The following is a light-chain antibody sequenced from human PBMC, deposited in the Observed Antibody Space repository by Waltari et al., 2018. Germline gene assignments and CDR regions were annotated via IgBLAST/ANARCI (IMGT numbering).Light chain of an antibody. CDR2: DDS. CDR1: NIGSQG. CDR3: QVWDNSRDLVL. Sequence: SYVLTQPPSVSVAPGGTAAITCGGDNIGSQGVSWYQQRPGQAPVLVVYDDSDRPSEIPERFSGSISGNMATLTVSRVEAGDEANYYCQVWDNSRDLVLIGSGTKLTVL. V-gene: IGLV3-21*02. J-gene: IGLJ2*01.